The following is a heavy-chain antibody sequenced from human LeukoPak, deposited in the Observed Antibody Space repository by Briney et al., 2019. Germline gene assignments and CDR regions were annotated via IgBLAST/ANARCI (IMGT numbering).Heavy chain of an antibody. CDR3: ASPRRASLLTMVRGPDDNAFDI. CDR1: GGSFSGYY. CDR2: INHSGST. D-gene: IGHD3-10*01. Sequence: PSETLSLTCAVYGGSFSGYYWSWIRQPPGKGLEWIGEINHSGSTNYNPSLKSRVTISVDTSKNQFSLKLSSVTAADTAVYYCASPRRASLLTMVRGPDDNAFDIWGQGTMVTVSS. J-gene: IGHJ3*02. V-gene: IGHV4-34*01.